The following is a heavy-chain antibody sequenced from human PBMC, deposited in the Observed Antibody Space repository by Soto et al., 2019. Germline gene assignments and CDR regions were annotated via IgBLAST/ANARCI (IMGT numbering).Heavy chain of an antibody. D-gene: IGHD6-25*01. CDR1: GFSLNTGGVG. CDR2: IYWDDEK. V-gene: IGHV2-5*02. J-gene: IGHJ4*02. CDR3: AHLGGVAASYFDV. Sequence: QITLRESGPPLVTPTQTLTLTCTFSGFSLNTGGVGVAWIRQPPGAALEWLTLIYWDDEKRYNPSLKHRLTITKDTSKHQVVLTMTHVDPVDTATYYCAHLGGVAASYFDVWGQGTLVTVSS.